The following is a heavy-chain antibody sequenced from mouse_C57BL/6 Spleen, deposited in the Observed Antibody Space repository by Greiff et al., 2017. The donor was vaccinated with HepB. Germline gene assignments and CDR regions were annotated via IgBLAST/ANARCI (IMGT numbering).Heavy chain of an antibody. CDR3: AREGGYDYDY. J-gene: IGHJ2*01. V-gene: IGHV1-76*01. CDR1: GYTFTDYY. D-gene: IGHD2-4*01. Sequence: QVQLKESGAELVRPGASVKLSCKASGYTFTDYYINWVKQRPGQGLEWIARIYPGSGNTYYNEKFKGKATLTAEKSSSTAYMQLSSLTSEDSAVYFCAREGGYDYDYWGQGTTLTVSS. CDR2: IYPGSGNT.